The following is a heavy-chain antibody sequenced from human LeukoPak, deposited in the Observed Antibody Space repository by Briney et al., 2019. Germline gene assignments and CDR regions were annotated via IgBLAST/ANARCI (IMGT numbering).Heavy chain of an antibody. Sequence: SETLSLTCTVSGGSISSGAYYWSWIRQPPGKDLEWIGYIYYSGNAYYNPSLKTRVTISVDTSKNQFSLKLNSVTAADTAVYYCASDYAGAFDIWGQGTMVTVSS. V-gene: IGHV4-30-4*08. CDR2: IYYSGNA. J-gene: IGHJ3*02. CDR3: ASDYAGAFDI. D-gene: IGHD4-17*01. CDR1: GGSISSGAYY.